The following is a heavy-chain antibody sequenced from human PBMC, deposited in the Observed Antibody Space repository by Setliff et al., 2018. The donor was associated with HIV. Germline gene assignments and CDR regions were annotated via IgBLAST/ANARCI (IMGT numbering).Heavy chain of an antibody. CDR1: GVSINRTDHY. CDR2: VSQSGST. D-gene: IGHD5-18*01. CDR3: VRHTRDTSLAHYYYYIDV. Sequence: SETLSLTCSVSGVSINRTDHYWGWIRQSPGKRLEWIGSVSQSGSTYYNPSLKSRVSISVDTSKNQFSLNVNSVTAPDTAVYYCVRHTRDTSLAHYYYYIDVWGKGTTVTVSS. J-gene: IGHJ6*03. V-gene: IGHV4-39*01.